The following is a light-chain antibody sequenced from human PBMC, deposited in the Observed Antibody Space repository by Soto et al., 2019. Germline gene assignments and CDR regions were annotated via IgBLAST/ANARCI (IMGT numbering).Light chain of an antibody. CDR1: QSISSY. Sequence: DIQMTQSPSSLSASVGDRVTITCRASQSISSYLNWYQQKPGKDPKLLIYAASSLQSGVPSRFSGSGSGTDFTLTISSLQPEDFATYYCQQSYSTLPGTFGQGTKVEIK. CDR3: QQSYSTLPGT. J-gene: IGKJ1*01. CDR2: AAS. V-gene: IGKV1-39*01.